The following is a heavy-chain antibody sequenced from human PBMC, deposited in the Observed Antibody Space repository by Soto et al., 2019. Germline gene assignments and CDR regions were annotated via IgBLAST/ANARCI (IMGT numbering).Heavy chain of an antibody. CDR1: GYTFTNYD. J-gene: IGHJ6*03. Sequence: QVQLVQSGAEVKKPGASMKVSCKASGYTFTNYDITWVRQATGQGLEWMGWMNPQTGNTGYAENFQGRVTMTRNTSISTAYVELSVLRSEDTAVYYCARLSEESSSSNYYYFFMDVWGKGTTVTVS. V-gene: IGHV1-8*02. CDR3: ARLSEESSSSNYYYFFMDV. D-gene: IGHD6-6*01. CDR2: MNPQTGNT.